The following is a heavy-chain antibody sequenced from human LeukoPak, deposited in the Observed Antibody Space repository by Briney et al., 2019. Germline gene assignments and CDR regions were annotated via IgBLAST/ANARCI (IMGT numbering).Heavy chain of an antibody. D-gene: IGHD6-13*01. Sequence: GGSLRLSCAASGFTFSSYAMSWVRQAPGKGLEWVSAISGSGGSTYYADSVKGRFTISRDNAKNSLYLQMNSLRAGDTAVYYCARDLKQQLVRGDLWGQGTLVTVSS. CDR3: ARDLKQQLVRGDL. CDR2: ISGSGGST. V-gene: IGHV3-23*01. CDR1: GFTFSSYA. J-gene: IGHJ4*02.